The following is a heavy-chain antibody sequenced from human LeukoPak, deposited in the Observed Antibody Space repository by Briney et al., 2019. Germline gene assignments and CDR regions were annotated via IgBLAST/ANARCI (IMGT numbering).Heavy chain of an antibody. Sequence: SETLSLTCTVSGGSISSYYWGWIRQPPGKGLEWIGSIYYSGSTYYNPSLKSRVTISVDTSKNQFSLKLSSVTAADTAVFYCARHAVTTTFDYWGQGTLVTVSS. CDR1: GGSISSYY. V-gene: IGHV4-39*01. D-gene: IGHD4-17*01. CDR2: IYYSGST. J-gene: IGHJ4*02. CDR3: ARHAVTTTFDY.